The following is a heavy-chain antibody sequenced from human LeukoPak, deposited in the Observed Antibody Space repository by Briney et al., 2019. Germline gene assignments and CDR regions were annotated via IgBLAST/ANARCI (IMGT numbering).Heavy chain of an antibody. Sequence: ASVKVSCKASGYTFTSYGISWVRQAPGQGLEWMGWISTYNGHTNYAQKLQGRFTMTTDTSTSTAYMELRSLRSDDTAVYYCAREFYYGSGSDNNWFDPWGQGTLVTVSS. CDR3: AREFYYGSGSDNNWFDP. CDR2: ISTYNGHT. CDR1: GYTFTSYG. D-gene: IGHD3-10*01. J-gene: IGHJ5*02. V-gene: IGHV1-18*01.